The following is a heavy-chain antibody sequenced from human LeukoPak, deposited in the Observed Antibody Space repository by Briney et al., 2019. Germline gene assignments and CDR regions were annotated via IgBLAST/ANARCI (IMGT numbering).Heavy chain of an antibody. CDR2: ISSSSSTI. V-gene: IGHV3-48*04. Sequence: PGGSLRLSCAASGFTFSVYSMNWVRQAPGKGLEWVSYISSSSSTIYYADSVKGRFTISRDNAKNSLYLQMNSLRAEDTAVYYCARGEYYGSGSYGPFDYWGQGTLVTVSS. CDR3: ARGEYYGSGSYGPFDY. D-gene: IGHD3-10*01. CDR1: GFTFSVYS. J-gene: IGHJ4*02.